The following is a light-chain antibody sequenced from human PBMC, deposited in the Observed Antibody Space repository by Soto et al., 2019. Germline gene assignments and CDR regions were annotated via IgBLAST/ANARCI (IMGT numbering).Light chain of an antibody. Sequence: QSALTQPASVSGSPGQSITISCTGTNSDIGYHNLVSWYQQHPGKAPKLIIFEVTKRPSGVSNRFSGSKSGYTASLTISGLRGDDEAEYYCLSHTSSSIYVFGSGTKLTVL. J-gene: IGLJ1*01. CDR3: LSHTSSSIYV. V-gene: IGLV2-14*01. CDR2: EVT. CDR1: NSDIGYHNL.